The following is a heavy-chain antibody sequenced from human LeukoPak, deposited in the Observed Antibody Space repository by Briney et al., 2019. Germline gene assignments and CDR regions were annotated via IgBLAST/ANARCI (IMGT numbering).Heavy chain of an antibody. CDR2: IYADGGT. D-gene: IGHD6-19*01. V-gene: IGHV3-53*01. J-gene: IGHJ4*02. CDR3: VRNLYRTGWKNYLDS. CDR1: GFSVTTNY. Sequence: PGGSLRLSCAASGFSVTTNYMTWVRQAPGKGLEWVSVIYADGGTYYADSVKGRFTMSRDSSRNTLYLQMNNLRVDDTAIYYCVRNLYRTGWKNYLDSWGQGTLVTVSS.